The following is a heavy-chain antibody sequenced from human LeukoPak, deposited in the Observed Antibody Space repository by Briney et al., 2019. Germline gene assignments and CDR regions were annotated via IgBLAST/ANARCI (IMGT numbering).Heavy chain of an antibody. Sequence: SETLSLTCTVSGNSISTYYWSWIRQPPGKGLEWIGNIYHSGSAYYNPSLRGRVTLSVDTSKNQFSLKLSSVTAADTAVYYCARDFDYYVDYWGQGTLVIVSS. J-gene: IGHJ4*02. CDR1: GNSISTYY. CDR3: ARDFDYYVDY. V-gene: IGHV4-38-2*02. CDR2: IYHSGSA.